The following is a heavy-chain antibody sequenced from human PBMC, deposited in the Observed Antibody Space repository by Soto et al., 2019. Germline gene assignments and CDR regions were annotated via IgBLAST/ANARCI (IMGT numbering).Heavy chain of an antibody. CDR2: ISYDGSNK. CDR3: ARGLVGYSPSDY. J-gene: IGHJ4*02. CDR1: GFTFSSYA. V-gene: IGHV3-30-3*01. D-gene: IGHD1-26*01. Sequence: PGGSLRLSCAASGFTFSSYAMRWVRQAPGKGLEWVAVISYDGSNKYYADSVKGRFTISRDNSKNTLYLQMNSLRAEDTAVYYCARGLVGYSPSDYWGQGTLVTVSS.